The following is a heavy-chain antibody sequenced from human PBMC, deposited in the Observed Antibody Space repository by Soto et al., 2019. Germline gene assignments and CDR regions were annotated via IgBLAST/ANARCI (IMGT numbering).Heavy chain of an antibody. D-gene: IGHD3-22*01. Sequence: QVQLVESXXXVXXXXXSLRLSCAASGFTFSSYGMHWVRQAPGKGLEWVAVIWYDGSNKYYADSVKGRFTISRDNSKNTLYLQMNSLRAEDTAVYYCARDPSPYDSSGYFYYYYGMAVWGQGTTVTVSS. CDR1: GFTFSSYG. J-gene: IGHJ6*02. CDR3: ARDPSPYDSSGYFYYYYGMAV. CDR2: IWYDGSNK. V-gene: IGHV3-33*01.